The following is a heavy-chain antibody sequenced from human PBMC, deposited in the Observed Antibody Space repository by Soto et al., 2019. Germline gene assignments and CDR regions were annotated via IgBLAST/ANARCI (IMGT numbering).Heavy chain of an antibody. D-gene: IGHD6-13*01. Sequence: GESLKISCKGSGYSFTSYWISWVRQMPGKGLEWMGRIDPSDSYTNYSPSFQGHVTISADKSISTAYLQWSSLKASDTAMYYCARLSTAAAGTYYYGMDVWGQGTTVTVSS. CDR2: IDPSDSYT. J-gene: IGHJ6*02. CDR1: GYSFTSYW. V-gene: IGHV5-10-1*01. CDR3: ARLSTAAAGTYYYGMDV.